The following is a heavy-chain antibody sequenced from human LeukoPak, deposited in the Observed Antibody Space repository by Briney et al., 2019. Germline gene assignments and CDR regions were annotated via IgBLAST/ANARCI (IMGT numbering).Heavy chain of an antibody. CDR2: INHSGST. D-gene: IGHD5-12*01. V-gene: IGHV4-34*01. CDR3: ARLARRGYVHRYFDY. CDR1: GGSFSGYY. J-gene: IGHJ4*02. Sequence: SETLSLTCAVYGGSFSGYYWSWIRQPPGKGLEWIGEINHSGSTNYNPSLKSRVTISVDTSKNQFSLKLSSVTAADTAVYYCARLARRGYVHRYFDYWGQGTLVTVSS.